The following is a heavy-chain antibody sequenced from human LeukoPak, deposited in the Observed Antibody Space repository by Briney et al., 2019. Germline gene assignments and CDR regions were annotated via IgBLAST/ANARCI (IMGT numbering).Heavy chain of an antibody. J-gene: IGHJ4*02. V-gene: IGHV3-30-3*01. CDR3: AREGFPHTAMVPNPNDY. D-gene: IGHD5-18*01. Sequence: GRSLRLSCAASGFTFSSYAMHWVRQAPGKGLEWVAVISYDGSNKYYADSVKGRFTISRDNSKNTLYLQMNSLRAEDTAVYYCAREGFPHTAMVPNPNDYWGQGTLVTVSS. CDR1: GFTFSSYA. CDR2: ISYDGSNK.